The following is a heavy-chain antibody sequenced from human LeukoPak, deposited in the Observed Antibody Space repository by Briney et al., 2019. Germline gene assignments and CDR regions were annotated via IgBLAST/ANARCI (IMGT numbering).Heavy chain of an antibody. V-gene: IGHV3-23*01. J-gene: IGHJ1*01. CDR1: GFTFSSYA. Sequence: GGSLRLSCAASGFTFSSYAMSWVRQAPGKGLEWVSAISGSGGSTYYADSVKGRFTISRDNSKNTPYLQMNSLRAEDTAVYYCAKGVAVAARAEYFQHWGQGTLVTVSS. CDR2: ISGSGGST. CDR3: AKGVAVAARAEYFQH. D-gene: IGHD6-19*01.